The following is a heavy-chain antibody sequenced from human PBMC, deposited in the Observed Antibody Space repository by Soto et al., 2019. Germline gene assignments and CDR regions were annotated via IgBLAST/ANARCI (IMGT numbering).Heavy chain of an antibody. J-gene: IGHJ5*02. CDR1: GGTFSSYT. CDR2: IIPILGIA. Sequence: ASVKVSCKASGGTFSSYTISWVRQAPGQGLEWMGRIIPILGIANYAQKFQGRVTITADKSTSTAYMELSSLRSEDTAVYYCARDDCSSTSCYGWFDPWGQGTLVTVSS. D-gene: IGHD2-2*01. V-gene: IGHV1-69*04. CDR3: ARDDCSSTSCYGWFDP.